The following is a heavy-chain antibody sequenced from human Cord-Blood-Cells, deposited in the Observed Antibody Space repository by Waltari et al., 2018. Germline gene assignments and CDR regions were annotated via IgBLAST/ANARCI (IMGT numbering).Heavy chain of an antibody. Sequence: QVQLVQSGAEVKKPGASVKVYCTASGYTFTSYDIHWVRQDTGQGLEWMGWMNPNSGNTGYAQKFQGRVTITRNTSISTAYMELSSLRSEDTAVYYCARVSGDRTGLDAFDIWGQGTMVTVSS. CDR2: MNPNSGNT. CDR1: GYTFTSYD. J-gene: IGHJ3*02. V-gene: IGHV1-8*03. CDR3: ARVSGDRTGLDAFDI. D-gene: IGHD1-1*01.